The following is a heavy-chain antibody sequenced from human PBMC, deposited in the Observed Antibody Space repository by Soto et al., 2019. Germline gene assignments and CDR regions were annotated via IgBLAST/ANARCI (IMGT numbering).Heavy chain of an antibody. Sequence: QVQLVESGGGVVKTSGSLRTACAASGFTFSDYYMSWVRQAPGKGLEWVSYISSSGNTIYYADSVKGRFTISRDNAKNSVYLQMNSLRAEDTALYFCAKMSSENYYDPVFSWGQGTLVTVSS. V-gene: IGHV3-11*01. CDR2: ISSSGNTI. CDR3: AKMSSENYYDPVFS. J-gene: IGHJ5*02. D-gene: IGHD3-22*01. CDR1: GFTFSDYY.